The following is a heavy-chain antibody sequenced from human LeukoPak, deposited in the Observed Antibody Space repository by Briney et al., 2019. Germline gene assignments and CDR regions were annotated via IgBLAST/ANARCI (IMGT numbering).Heavy chain of an antibody. J-gene: IGHJ3*02. CDR3: ARALGDWWELSGAFDI. CDR2: MNPNSGNT. V-gene: IGHV1-8*01. Sequence: GASVKVSCKASGYTFTSYDINWVRQATGQGLEWMGWMNPNSGNTGYAQKFQGRVTMTRNTSISTAYMELSSLRSEDTAVYYCARALGDWWELSGAFDIWGQGTMVTVSS. D-gene: IGHD2-15*01. CDR1: GYTFTSYD.